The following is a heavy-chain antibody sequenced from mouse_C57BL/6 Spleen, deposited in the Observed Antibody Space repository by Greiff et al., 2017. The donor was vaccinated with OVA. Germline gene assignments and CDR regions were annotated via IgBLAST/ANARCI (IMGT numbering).Heavy chain of an antibody. CDR1: GYTFTSYW. J-gene: IGHJ3*01. D-gene: IGHD2-3*01. CDR2: IDPSDSYT. CDR3: ARDDGSWFAY. V-gene: IGHV1-50*01. Sequence: QVKLQQPGAELVKPGASVKLSCKASGYTFTSYWMQWVKQRPGQGLEWIGEIDPSDSYTNYNQKFKGKATLTVDTSSSTAYMHLSSLTSEDSAVYYCARDDGSWFAYWGQGTLVTVSA.